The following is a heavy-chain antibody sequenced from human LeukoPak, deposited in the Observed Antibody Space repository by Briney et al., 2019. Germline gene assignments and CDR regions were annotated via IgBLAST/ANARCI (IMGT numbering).Heavy chain of an antibody. CDR2: ISYDGSNK. D-gene: IGHD3-22*01. Sequence: AGGSLRLSCAASGFTFSSYAMHWVRQAPGKGLEWVAVISYDGSNKYYADSVKGRFTISRDNSKNTLYLQMNSLRAEDTAVYYCAREAEDYYDSSGLFDYWGQGTLVTVSS. V-gene: IGHV3-30-3*01. CDR1: GFTFSSYA. CDR3: AREAEDYYDSSGLFDY. J-gene: IGHJ4*02.